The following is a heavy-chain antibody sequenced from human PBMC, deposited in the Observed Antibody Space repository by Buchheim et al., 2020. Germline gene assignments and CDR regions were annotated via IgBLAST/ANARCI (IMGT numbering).Heavy chain of an antibody. CDR3: ARSVQFGMDV. V-gene: IGHV3-48*01. CDR2: MTSDEKTI. CDR1: GFTFSRYS. Sequence: EVQLVESGGGSVQPGGSLRLSCAASGFTFSRYSMNWARQAPGKGLEWVSYMTSDEKTIYYTDSVKGRFTISRDNARNLLYLQMHSLRVDETALYYCARSVQFGMDVWGQGTT. J-gene: IGHJ6*02.